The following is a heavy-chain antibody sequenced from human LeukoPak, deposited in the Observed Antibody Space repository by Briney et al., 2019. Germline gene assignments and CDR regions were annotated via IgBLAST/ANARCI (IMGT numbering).Heavy chain of an antibody. V-gene: IGHV3-30*03. CDR1: GFTIGSYG. D-gene: IGHD3-10*01. CDR3: AALVSPGWTPLLWFGDLGLDY. CDR2: ISYDGSNK. J-gene: IGHJ4*02. Sequence: PAESLRLSCAASGFTIGSYGMHWVRKAPGKGLEWVAVISYDGSNKYYADPVKGRFTISRDNSKNTLYLQMNSVRAEDRSVYYCAALVSPGWTPLLWFGDLGLDYWGQGTLVTVSS.